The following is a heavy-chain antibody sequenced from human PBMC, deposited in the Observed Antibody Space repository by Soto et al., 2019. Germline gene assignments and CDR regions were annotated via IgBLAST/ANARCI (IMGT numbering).Heavy chain of an antibody. J-gene: IGHJ4*02. D-gene: IGHD3-22*01. CDR1: GFTFSSYA. V-gene: IGHV3-23*01. CDR3: ARRYDSSGYSFGGG. Sequence: EVQLLESGGGLVQPGGSLRLSCAASGFTFSSYAMSWVRQAPGKGLEWVSAISGSGGSTYYADSVKGRFTISRDNSKNTLYLQMNSLSAEDTAVYYCARRYDSSGYSFGGGWGQGTLVTVSS. CDR2: ISGSGGST.